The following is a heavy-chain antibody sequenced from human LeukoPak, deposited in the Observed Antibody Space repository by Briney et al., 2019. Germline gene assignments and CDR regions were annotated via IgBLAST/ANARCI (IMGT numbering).Heavy chain of an antibody. J-gene: IGHJ4*02. V-gene: IGHV1-2*02. Sequence: ASVKVSCKTSAYSFTAYYMHWVRQAPGQGLEWMGWLNPNSGTTRYAQNFQGRVTLTSDTSINTAYLELSSLKSDDTAVYYCARGRAHSDSGSRLLQEYWGQGILVTVSS. CDR1: AYSFTAYY. D-gene: IGHD3-22*01. CDR2: LNPNSGTT. CDR3: ARGRAHSDSGSRLLQEY.